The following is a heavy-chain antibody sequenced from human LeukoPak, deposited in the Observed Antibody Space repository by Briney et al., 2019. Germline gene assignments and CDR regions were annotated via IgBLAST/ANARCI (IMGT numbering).Heavy chain of an antibody. Sequence: SETLSRTCTGYTYSISSGYYWGWIRQPPGKGLEWIGSIYHSGSTYYNPSLKSRVTISVDTSKNQFSLKLSSVTAADTAVYYCARKTIFGVVIAPSFDYWGQGTLVTVSS. CDR3: ARKTIFGVVIAPSFDY. V-gene: IGHV4-38-2*02. CDR1: TYSISSGYY. CDR2: IYHSGST. J-gene: IGHJ4*02. D-gene: IGHD3-3*01.